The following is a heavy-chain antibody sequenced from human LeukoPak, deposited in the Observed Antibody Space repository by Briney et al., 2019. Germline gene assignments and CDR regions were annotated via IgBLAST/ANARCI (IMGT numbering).Heavy chain of an antibody. CDR1: GGSISTTNW. Sequence: PSGTLSLTCAVSGGSISTTNWWSWVRQPPGKGLEWIGEIYHSGSTNYNPSLKSRVTISVDTSKNQFSLKLSSVTAADTAVYYCARIHERSSGAFDIWGQGTMVTVSS. D-gene: IGHD1-26*01. V-gene: IGHV4-4*02. CDR3: ARIHERSSGAFDI. J-gene: IGHJ3*02. CDR2: IYHSGST.